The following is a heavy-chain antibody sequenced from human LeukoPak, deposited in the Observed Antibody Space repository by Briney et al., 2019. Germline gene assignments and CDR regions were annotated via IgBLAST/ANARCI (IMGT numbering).Heavy chain of an antibody. CDR1: VYTFTSYY. V-gene: IGHV1-46*01. CDR2: INPSGGRT. D-gene: IGHD1-26*01. J-gene: IGHJ4*02. CDR3: ARTKKSGGGSYGVCFDY. Sequence: ASVNVSCEASVYTFTSYYMHWVRQAPGQGREWMGIINPSGGRTKYAQKFQGRVTMTMETSTRKDDMELSSLRSEDTAVYYFARTKKSGGGSYGVCFDYWGQGTLVTVSS.